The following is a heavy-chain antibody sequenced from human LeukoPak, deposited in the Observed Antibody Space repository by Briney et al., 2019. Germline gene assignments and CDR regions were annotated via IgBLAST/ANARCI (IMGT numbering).Heavy chain of an antibody. J-gene: IGHJ4*02. D-gene: IGHD6-13*01. Sequence: GGSRRLSCAASGFTFSSYAMSWVRQAPGKGLEWVSYISSSSSTIHYADSVKGRFTISRDNSKNTLYLQMNSLSAEDAAVYYCAKSGSTSWYLDHWGQGTLVTVSS. V-gene: IGHV3-23*01. CDR1: GFTFSSYA. CDR3: AKSGSTSWYLDH. CDR2: ISSSSSTI.